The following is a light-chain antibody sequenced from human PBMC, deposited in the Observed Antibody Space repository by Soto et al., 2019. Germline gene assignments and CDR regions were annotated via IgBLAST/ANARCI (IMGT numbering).Light chain of an antibody. CDR1: TSDVGSYYL. J-gene: IGLJ1*01. V-gene: IGLV2-23*01. Sequence: QSALTQPASVSGSPGQSITISCSGPTSDVGSYYLVSWYQQHPGKAPKLIIYDGSKRPSGVSNRFSGSKSGNPASLTISGLQAEDEADYYCCSYAGRTTPYVFGTGTKLTV. CDR3: CSYAGRTTPYV. CDR2: DGS.